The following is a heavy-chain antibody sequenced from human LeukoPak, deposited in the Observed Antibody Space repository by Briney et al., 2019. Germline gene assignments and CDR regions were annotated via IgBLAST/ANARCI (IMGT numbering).Heavy chain of an antibody. V-gene: IGHV1-69*04. CDR3: ARFGPNYYDSSGYFDY. CDR1: GGTFSSYA. J-gene: IGHJ4*02. Sequence: SVKVSCKASGGTFSSYAISWVRQAPGQGLAWMGRIIPILGIANYAQKFQGRVTITADKSTSTAYMELSSLRSEDTAVYYCARFGPNYYDSSGYFDYWGQGTLVTVSS. CDR2: IIPILGIA. D-gene: IGHD3-22*01.